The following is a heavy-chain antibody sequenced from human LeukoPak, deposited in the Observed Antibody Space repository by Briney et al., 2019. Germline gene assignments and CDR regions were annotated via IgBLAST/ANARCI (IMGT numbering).Heavy chain of an antibody. Sequence: PGGSLRLSCAASGFTFSNYAMSWVRQPPGKRLEWVSGTSDSGGSTYYADSVKGRFTISRDNSKNTLYLQMNTLRAEDRAVYYCAKTKTGSLFAFDIWGQGTMVTVSS. V-gene: IGHV3-23*01. CDR2: TSDSGGST. CDR3: AKTKTGSLFAFDI. J-gene: IGHJ3*02. D-gene: IGHD3-10*01. CDR1: GFTFSNYA.